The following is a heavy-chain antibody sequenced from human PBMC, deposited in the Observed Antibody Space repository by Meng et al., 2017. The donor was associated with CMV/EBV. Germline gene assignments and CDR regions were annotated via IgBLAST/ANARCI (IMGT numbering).Heavy chain of an antibody. V-gene: IGHV4-39*01. CDR3: ARSIRQGFLEWLSGSRGY. CDR1: GGSISSRSYN. CDR2: VYYDGST. D-gene: IGHD3-3*01. Sequence: ESLKISCTVSGGSISSRSYNWGWIRQPPGKGPEWVGSVYYDGSTYYNSSLKSRVTTLVDTSKNQFSLKLSSVTAADTAVYYCARSIRQGFLEWLSGSRGYWGPGILVTVSS. J-gene: IGHJ4*02.